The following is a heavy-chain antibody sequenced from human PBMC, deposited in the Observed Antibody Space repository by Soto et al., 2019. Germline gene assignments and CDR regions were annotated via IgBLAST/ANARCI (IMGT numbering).Heavy chain of an antibody. CDR3: AKDPYLGSSGYPDPDGDY. CDR2: ISYDGSNK. D-gene: IGHD3-22*01. V-gene: IGHV3-30*18. J-gene: IGHJ4*02. Sequence: GGSLRLSCAASGFTFSSYGMHWVRQAPGKGLEWVAVISYDGSNKYYADSVKGRFTISRDNSKNTLYLQMNSLRAEDTAVYYCAKDPYLGSSGYPDPDGDYWGQGTLVTVSS. CDR1: GFTFSSYG.